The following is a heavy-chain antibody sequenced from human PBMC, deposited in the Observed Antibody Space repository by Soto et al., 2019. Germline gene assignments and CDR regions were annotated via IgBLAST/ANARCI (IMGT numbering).Heavy chain of an antibody. CDR2: INHSGST. Sequence: QVRLQQWGAGLLKPSETLSLTCAVYGGSFSGYYWSWIRQPPGKGLEWIGEINHSGSTNYNPSLKSRVTISVDTSKNQFSLKLSSVTAADTAVYYCARGTGEMNNWFDPWGQGTLVTVSS. CDR1: GGSFSGYY. V-gene: IGHV4-34*01. CDR3: ARGTGEMNNWFDP. J-gene: IGHJ5*02.